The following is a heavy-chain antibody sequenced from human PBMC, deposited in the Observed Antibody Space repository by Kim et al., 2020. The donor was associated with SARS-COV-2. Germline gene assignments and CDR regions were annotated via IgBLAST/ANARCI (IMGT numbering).Heavy chain of an antibody. CDR3: ASLLPGFDY. D-gene: IGHD1-26*01. J-gene: IGHJ4*02. V-gene: IGHV4-31*02. CDR2: GST. Sequence: GSTYYNPSLKSRVTISVDTSKNQFSLKLSSVTAADTAVYYCASLLPGFDYWGQGTLVTVSS.